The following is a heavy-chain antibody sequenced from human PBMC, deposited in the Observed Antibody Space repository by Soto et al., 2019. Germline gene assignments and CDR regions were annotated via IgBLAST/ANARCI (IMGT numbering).Heavy chain of an antibody. V-gene: IGHV1-69*01. CDR2: IIPIFGTA. D-gene: IGHD4-17*01. CDR1: GGTFSSYA. J-gene: IGHJ6*02. Sequence: QVQLVQSGAEVKKPGSAVKVSCKASGGTFSSYAISWVRQAPGQGLEWMGGIIPIFGTANYAQKFQGRVTITADESTSTAYMELSSLRSEDTAVYYCASGGIFNDYCDYRPTYGMDVWGQGTTVTVSS. CDR3: ASGGIFNDYCDYRPTYGMDV.